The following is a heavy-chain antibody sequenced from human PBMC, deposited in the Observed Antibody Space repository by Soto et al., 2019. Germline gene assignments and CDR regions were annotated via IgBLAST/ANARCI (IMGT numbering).Heavy chain of an antibody. CDR2: IYYSGST. CDR3: ARDNPYGDYEVGYYYYGMDV. V-gene: IGHV4-59*06. D-gene: IGHD4-17*01. Sequence: SETLSLTCTVSGGSISSYYWSWIRQPPGKGLEWIGYIYYSGSTYYNPSLKSRVTISVDTSKNQFSLKLSSVTAADTAVYYCARDNPYGDYEVGYYYYGMDVWGQGTTVTVSS. J-gene: IGHJ6*02. CDR1: GGSISSYY.